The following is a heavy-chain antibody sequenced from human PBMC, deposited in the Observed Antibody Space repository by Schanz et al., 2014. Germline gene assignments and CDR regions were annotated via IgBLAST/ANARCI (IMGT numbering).Heavy chain of an antibody. D-gene: IGHD1-1*01. V-gene: IGHV3-66*01. CDR1: TSIFNHAW. Sequence: EVQLVQSGGGLVQPGGSLRLSCAASTSIFNHAWMSWVRQAPGKGLEWVSFIYIGGNTYYADSVKGRFTISRDNSKNTVYIQMNSLRAEDTAVYFCARDRRNADLDYWGQGTLXTVSS. CDR3: ARDRRNADLDY. CDR2: IYIGGNT. J-gene: IGHJ4*02.